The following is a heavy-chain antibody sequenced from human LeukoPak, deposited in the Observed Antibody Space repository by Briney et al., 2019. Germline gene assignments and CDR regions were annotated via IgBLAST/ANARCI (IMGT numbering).Heavy chain of an antibody. CDR1: GDSISSSPEY. V-gene: IGHV4-39*01. D-gene: IGHD1-14*01. J-gene: IGHJ5*01. CDR2: INYSGST. CDR3: SRLFVTGVDARGWFHS. Sequence: KPSETLSLTCSVSGDSISSSPEYWGWIRQPPGKGLEYIGGINYSGSTYYDPSLKGRVTISVDTSKNQFSLKVTSMTAADSAVYYCSRLFVTGVDARGWFHSWGQGTLVTVAS.